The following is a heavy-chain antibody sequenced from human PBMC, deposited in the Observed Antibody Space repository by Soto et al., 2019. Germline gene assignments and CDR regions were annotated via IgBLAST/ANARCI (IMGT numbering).Heavy chain of an antibody. J-gene: IGHJ6*02. D-gene: IGHD2-15*01. V-gene: IGHV3-72*01. CDR3: ARVKGGNPSVMDV. Sequence: EGQLVESGGGLVQPGGSLRLSCAASGFTFSDHYMDWVRQAPGKGLEWVGRTRNKANYYTTENAASVKGRFTISRDDSKNSLYLQMTSLKTEDTAVYYCARVKGGNPSVMDVWGQGTTVTVSS. CDR2: TRNKANYYTT. CDR1: GFTFSDHY.